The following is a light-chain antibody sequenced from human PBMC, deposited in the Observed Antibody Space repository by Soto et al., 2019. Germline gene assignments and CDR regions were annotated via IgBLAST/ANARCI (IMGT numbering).Light chain of an antibody. Sequence: QSVLTQPASVSGSPGQSITISCTGTSSDVGGYKYVSWYQQHPGKAPKLMIYEVSNRPSGVSNRFSGSKSGNTAPLTISGLQAEDEADYYCSSYTSSSTLDVFGTGTKVTVL. CDR3: SSYTSSSTLDV. J-gene: IGLJ1*01. V-gene: IGLV2-14*01. CDR1: SSDVGGYKY. CDR2: EVS.